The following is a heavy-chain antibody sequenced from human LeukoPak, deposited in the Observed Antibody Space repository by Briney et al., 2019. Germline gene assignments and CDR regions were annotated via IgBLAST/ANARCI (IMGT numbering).Heavy chain of an antibody. V-gene: IGHV4-59*01. J-gene: IGHJ4*02. Sequence: KPSETLSLTCTVSGGSISSYYWSWIRQPPGKGLEWIGYIYYSGSTNYNPSLKSRVTISVDTSKNQFSLKLSSVTAADTAVYYCAGANYDFWSGPAYWGQGTLVTVSS. CDR3: AGANYDFWSGPAY. D-gene: IGHD3-3*01. CDR2: IYYSGST. CDR1: GGSISSYY.